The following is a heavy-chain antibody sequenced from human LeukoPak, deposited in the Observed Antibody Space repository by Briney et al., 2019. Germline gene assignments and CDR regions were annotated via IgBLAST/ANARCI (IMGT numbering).Heavy chain of an antibody. CDR3: AKDMQPVGPYGCDI. J-gene: IGHJ3*02. V-gene: IGHV3-23*03. CDR1: GFTFSSYA. Sequence: GGSLRLSCMASGFTFSSYAMTWVRQAPGKGLEWVSVIYGGGVSTYYADSVKGRFTISRGNSRNTLYLQINSLRAEDTAVYYCAKDMQPVGPYGCDIWGQGTMVTVSS. CDR2: IYGGGVST. D-gene: IGHD6-13*01.